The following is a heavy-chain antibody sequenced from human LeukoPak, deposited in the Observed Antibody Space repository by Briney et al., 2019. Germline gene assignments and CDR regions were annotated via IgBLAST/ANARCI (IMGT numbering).Heavy chain of an antibody. CDR1: GYTFTSYG. D-gene: IGHD2-15*01. J-gene: IGHJ5*02. CDR2: INPSGGST. V-gene: IGHV1-46*01. Sequence: ASVKVSCKASGYTFTSYGISWVRQAPGQRLEWMGIINPSGGSTSYAQKFQGRVTMTRDMSTSTVYMELSSLRSEDTAVYYCARDGEGYCSGGSCPEANWFDPWGQGTLVTVSS. CDR3: ARDGEGYCSGGSCPEANWFDP.